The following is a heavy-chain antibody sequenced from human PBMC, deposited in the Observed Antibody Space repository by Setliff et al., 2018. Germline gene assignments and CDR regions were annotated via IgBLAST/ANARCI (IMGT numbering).Heavy chain of an antibody. CDR2: IYRTGTT. CDR1: GYSISSGYY. J-gene: IGHJ4*02. V-gene: IGHV4-38-2*01. Sequence: PSETLSLTCGVSGYSISSGYYWGWIRQPPGKGLEWIGSIYRTGTTHYNPSLKSRVTMSLDTSKNQFSLKLSSVTAADTAVYYCANSAYLRELDYWGPGTLVTVSS. D-gene: IGHD1-26*01. CDR3: ANSAYLRELDY.